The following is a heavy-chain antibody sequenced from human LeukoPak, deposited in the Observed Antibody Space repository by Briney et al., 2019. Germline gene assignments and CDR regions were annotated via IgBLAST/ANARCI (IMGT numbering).Heavy chain of an antibody. CDR3: ARSLERDYHGSGYYMNNWFDP. CDR2: IWYDGSNK. D-gene: IGHD3-3*01. J-gene: IGHJ5*02. V-gene: IGHV3-33*01. Sequence: PGRSLRLSCAASGFTLSNYGMHWVRQAPGKGLEWVAVIWYDGSNKCYADSVKGRFTISRDSSKNTLYLQMNSLRGEDTAVYYCARSLERDYHGSGYYMNNWFDPWGQGTLVTVSS. CDR1: GFTLSNYG.